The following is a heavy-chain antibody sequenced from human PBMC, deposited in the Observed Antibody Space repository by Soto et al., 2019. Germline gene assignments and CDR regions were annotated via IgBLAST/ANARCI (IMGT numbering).Heavy chain of an antibody. D-gene: IGHD2-15*01. J-gene: IGHJ3*02. Sequence: GESLKISCKGSGYSFTSYWIGWVRQMPGKGLEWMGIIYPGDSDTRYSPSFQGQVTISADKSISTAYLQWSSLKASDTAMYYCARSPVSCSGGSCYPDAFDIWGQGTMVTVSS. CDR2: IYPGDSDT. CDR1: GYSFTSYW. CDR3: ARSPVSCSGGSCYPDAFDI. V-gene: IGHV5-51*01.